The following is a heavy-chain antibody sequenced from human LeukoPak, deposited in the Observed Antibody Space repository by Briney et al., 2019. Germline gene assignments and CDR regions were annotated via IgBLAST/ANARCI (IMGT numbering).Heavy chain of an antibody. CDR3: ARDGPGDGYNLGFDY. J-gene: IGHJ4*02. CDR1: GFTVSSNY. D-gene: IGHD5-24*01. V-gene: IGHV3-53*01. Sequence: PGGSLRLSCAASGFTVSSNYMSWVRQAPGKGLEWVSVIYSGGSTYYADSVKGRFTISRDNSKNTLYLQMNSLRAEDTAVYYCARDGPGDGYNLGFDYWGQGTLVTVSS. CDR2: IYSGGST.